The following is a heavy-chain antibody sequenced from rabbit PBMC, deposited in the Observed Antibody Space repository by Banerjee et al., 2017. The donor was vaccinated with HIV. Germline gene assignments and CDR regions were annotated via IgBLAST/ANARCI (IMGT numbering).Heavy chain of an antibody. CDR2: IYTSGGST. J-gene: IGHJ4*01. V-gene: IGHV1S40*01. Sequence: QSLEESGGDLVKPGTSLTLTCTASGFSFSSSYYMCWVRQAPGKGLEWIACIYTSGGSTYYASWAKGRFTISKTSSTTVTLQMTSLTAADTATYFCAREDGYAGRGFNLWGPGTLVTVS. D-gene: IGHD4-2*01. CDR3: AREDGYAGRGFNL. CDR1: GFSFSSSYY.